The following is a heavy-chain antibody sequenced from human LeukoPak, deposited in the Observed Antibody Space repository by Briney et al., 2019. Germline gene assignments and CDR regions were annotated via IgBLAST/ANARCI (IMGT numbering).Heavy chain of an antibody. CDR3: ARDWVYIAAAGIDAFDI. Sequence: ASVKVSCKASGYTXTSYGISWVRQAPGQGLEWMGWISAYNGNTNYAQKLQGRVTMTTDTSTSTAYMELRSLRSDDTAVYYCARDWVYIAAAGIDAFDIWGQGTMVTVSS. J-gene: IGHJ3*02. D-gene: IGHD6-13*01. CDR1: GYTXTSYG. CDR2: ISAYNGNT. V-gene: IGHV1-18*01.